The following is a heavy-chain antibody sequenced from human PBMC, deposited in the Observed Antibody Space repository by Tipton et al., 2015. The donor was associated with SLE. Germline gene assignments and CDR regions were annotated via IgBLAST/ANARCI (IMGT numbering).Heavy chain of an antibody. CDR1: GGSISSYF. Sequence: TLSLTCTVSGGSISSYFWSWIRQPPGKGLQWIGYIYYSGSTNYKPSLKSRVTISIDTSKNQFSLKLRTVTAADTAVYYCARDRIVGTKGAFDIWGQGTMVTVSS. V-gene: IGHV4-59*01. CDR2: IYYSGST. J-gene: IGHJ3*02. CDR3: ARDRIVGTKGAFDI. D-gene: IGHD1-26*01.